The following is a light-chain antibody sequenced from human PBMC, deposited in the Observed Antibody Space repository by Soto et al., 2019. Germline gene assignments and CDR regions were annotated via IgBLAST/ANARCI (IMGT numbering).Light chain of an antibody. J-gene: IGLJ1*01. Sequence: QSVLTQPPSASGTPGQSVTISCSGSSSNIGSDYVFWYQRLPGTAPKLLIYRDSQRPAGVPDRFSGSKSGSSGSLAISGLRSEDEAEYYCQSYDSSLSGSRVFGTGTKVTVL. V-gene: IGLV1-47*01. CDR1: SSNIGSDY. CDR2: RDS. CDR3: QSYDSSLSGSRV.